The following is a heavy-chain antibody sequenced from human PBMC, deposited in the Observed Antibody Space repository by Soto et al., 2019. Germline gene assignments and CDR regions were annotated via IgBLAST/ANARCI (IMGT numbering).Heavy chain of an antibody. CDR1: GFTFSSYG. V-gene: IGHV3-33*01. J-gene: IGHJ6*02. CDR2: IWYDGSNK. D-gene: IGHD3-3*01. Sequence: GGSLRLSCAASGFTFSSYGMHWVRQAPGKGLEWVAVIWYDGSNKYYADSVKGRFTTSRDNSKNTLYLQMNSLRAEDTAVYYCARSYYDFWSGVLRSDYYYYGMDVWGQGTTVTVSS. CDR3: ARSYYDFWSGVLRSDYYYYGMDV.